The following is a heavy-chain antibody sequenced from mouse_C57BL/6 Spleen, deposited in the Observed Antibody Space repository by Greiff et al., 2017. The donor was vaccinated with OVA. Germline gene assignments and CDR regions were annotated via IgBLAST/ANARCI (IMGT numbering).Heavy chain of an antibody. Sequence: QVQLQQSGAELAKPGASVKLSCKASGYTFTSYWMHWVKQRPGQGLEWIGYINPSSGYTKYNQKFKDKATLTADKSSRTAYIQLRLLTHSDSAVFYCSNYYGSCYRYFDVWGTGTTVTVSS. D-gene: IGHD1-1*01. CDR1: GYTFTSYW. V-gene: IGHV1-7*01. J-gene: IGHJ1*03. CDR3: SNYYGSCYRYFDV. CDR2: INPSSGYT.